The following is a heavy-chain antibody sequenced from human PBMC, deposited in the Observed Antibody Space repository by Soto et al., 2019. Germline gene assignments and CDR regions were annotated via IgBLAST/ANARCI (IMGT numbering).Heavy chain of an antibody. CDR2: ISGSGSST. V-gene: IGHV3-23*01. CDR1: GFAFSRYA. Sequence: GGSLRLSCAASGFAFSRYAMSWVRQAPGKGLEWVSAISGSGSSTYYADSVKGRFTISRDNSKNTLYLQMNSLRAEDTAVYYCAKGGIGNSGYDWFDYWGQGTLVTVSS. D-gene: IGHD5-12*01. J-gene: IGHJ4*02. CDR3: AKGGIGNSGYDWFDY.